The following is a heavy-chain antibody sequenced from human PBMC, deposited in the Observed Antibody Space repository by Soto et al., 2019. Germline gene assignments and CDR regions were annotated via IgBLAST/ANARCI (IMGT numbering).Heavy chain of an antibody. V-gene: IGHV3-33*01. Sequence: PGGSLRLSCAASGFTFSSYGMHWVRQAPGKGLEWVAVIWYDGSNKYYADSVKGRFTISRDNSKNTLYLQMNSLRAEDTAVYYCARDDSKNSFDYWGQGILVTVSS. CDR3: ARDDSKNSFDY. J-gene: IGHJ4*02. D-gene: IGHD1-7*01. CDR1: GFTFSSYG. CDR2: IWYDGSNK.